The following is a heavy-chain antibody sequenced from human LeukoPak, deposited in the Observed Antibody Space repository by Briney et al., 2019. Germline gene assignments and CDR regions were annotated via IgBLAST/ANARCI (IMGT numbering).Heavy chain of an antibody. J-gene: IGHJ4*02. CDR2: ISSSSSYI. Sequence: GGSLRLSCAASGFTFSSYSMNWVRQAPGKGLEWVSSISSSSSYIYYADSVKGRFTISRDNAKNSLYLQMNSLRAEDTAVYYCARDHGYGDWVPDYWGQGTLVTVSS. V-gene: IGHV3-21*01. CDR1: GFTFSSYS. CDR3: ARDHGYGDWVPDY. D-gene: IGHD4-17*01.